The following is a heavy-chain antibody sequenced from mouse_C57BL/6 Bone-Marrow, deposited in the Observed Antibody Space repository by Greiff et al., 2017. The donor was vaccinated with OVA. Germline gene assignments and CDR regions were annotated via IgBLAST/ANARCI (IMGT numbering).Heavy chain of an antibody. CDR3: AREDNDDDYAMDY. J-gene: IGHJ4*01. V-gene: IGHV5-6*01. CDR1: GFTFSSYG. CDR2: ISSGGSYT. Sequence: EVKVVESGGDLVKPGGSLKLSCAASGFTFSSYGMSWVRQTPDKRLEWVATISSGGSYTYYPDSVKGRFTISRDNAKNTLYLQMSSLKSEDTAMYYCAREDNDDDYAMDYWGQGTSVTVSS. D-gene: IGHD2-12*01.